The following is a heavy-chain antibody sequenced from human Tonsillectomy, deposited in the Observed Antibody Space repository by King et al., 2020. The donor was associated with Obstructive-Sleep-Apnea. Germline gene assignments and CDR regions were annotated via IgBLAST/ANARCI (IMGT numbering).Heavy chain of an antibody. CDR2: IYYSGST. D-gene: IGHD2-21*01. J-gene: IGHJ5*02. V-gene: IGHV4-31*03. CDR3: ARDCAGTPGGPWFDP. CDR1: GASISSGGFY. Sequence: LQLQESGPGLVKPSQTLSLTCTVSGASISSGGFYCSWIRQLPGKGLGWFGYIYYSGSTYYNPSLKSRVTISVETSKNTFSLKLTSVTAADTAVYYCARDCAGTPGGPWFDPWGQGTLVTVSS.